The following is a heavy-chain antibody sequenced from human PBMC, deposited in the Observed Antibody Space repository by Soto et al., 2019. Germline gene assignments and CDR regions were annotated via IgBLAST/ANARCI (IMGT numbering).Heavy chain of an antibody. D-gene: IGHD3-3*01. CDR2: ISYDSDTI. J-gene: IGHJ6*02. V-gene: IGHV3-48*02. CDR1: GFTFGTYS. Sequence: GSLRLSCAGSGFTFGTYSMNWVRQAAGKGLEWIAYISYDSDTIQYADSVKGRFTTSRDNAKNSLYLQMNSLRDEDTAVYYCARLSYDYVWGQGNTVTVSS. CDR3: ARLSYDYV.